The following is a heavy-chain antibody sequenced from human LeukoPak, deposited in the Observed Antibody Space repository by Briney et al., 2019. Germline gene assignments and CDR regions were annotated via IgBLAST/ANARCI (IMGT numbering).Heavy chain of an antibody. D-gene: IGHD1-26*01. Sequence: PSETLCLTCTVSGGSLSSYYWSWIRQPPGKGLEWIAYIYYSGSTNYNPSLKSRVTIAVDTSKNQFSLKLSSVTAADTAVYYCARDDRSYRGIDYWGQGTLVTVSS. V-gene: IGHV4-59*01. CDR1: GGSLSSYY. J-gene: IGHJ4*02. CDR2: IYYSGST. CDR3: ARDDRSYRGIDY.